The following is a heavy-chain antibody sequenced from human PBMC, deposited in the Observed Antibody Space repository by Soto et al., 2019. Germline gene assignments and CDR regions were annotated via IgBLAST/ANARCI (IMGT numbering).Heavy chain of an antibody. CDR1: GGSISSSNYY. CDR3: ARGPYGSGSGEDFDL. D-gene: IGHD3-10*01. J-gene: IGHJ2*01. CDR2: IYYSGST. V-gene: IGHV4-39*01. Sequence: PETLSLTCTVSGGSISSSNYYWGWIRQPPGKGLEGIGSIYYSGSTYYNPSLKSRVTISVDTSKNQFSLKLSSVTAADTAVYYCARGPYGSGSGEDFDLWGRGTLVT.